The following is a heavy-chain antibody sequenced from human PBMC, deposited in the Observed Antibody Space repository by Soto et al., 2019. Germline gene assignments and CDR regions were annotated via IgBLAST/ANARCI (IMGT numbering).Heavy chain of an antibody. D-gene: IGHD3-16*01. Sequence: SETLSLTCTVSGGSVSSGSYYWSWMRQPPGKGLEWIGSIYYTGSTNYNPSLKSRVTMSVDTSKNQFSLKLISVTAAADTAVYYCARVPQAYVDGMDVWGQGTTVT. CDR1: GGSVSSGSYY. CDR3: ARVPQAYVDGMDV. J-gene: IGHJ6*02. V-gene: IGHV4-61*01. CDR2: IYYTGST.